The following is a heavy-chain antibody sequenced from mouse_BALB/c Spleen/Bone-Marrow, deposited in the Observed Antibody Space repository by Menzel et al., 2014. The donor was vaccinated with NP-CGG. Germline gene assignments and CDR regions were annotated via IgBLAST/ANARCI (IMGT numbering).Heavy chain of an antibody. CDR2: IDPANGNT. V-gene: IGHV14-3*02. J-gene: IGHJ3*01. CDR3: AMYYYGSSLFAY. CDR1: GFNIKDTY. D-gene: IGHD1-1*01. Sequence: VQLQQSGAELVKPGASVKLSCTASGFNIKDTYMHWVKQRPEQGLEWIGRIDPANGNTKYDPKFQGKATITADTSSNTAYRQLSSLTSEDTAVYYCAMYYYGSSLFAYWGQGTLVTVSA.